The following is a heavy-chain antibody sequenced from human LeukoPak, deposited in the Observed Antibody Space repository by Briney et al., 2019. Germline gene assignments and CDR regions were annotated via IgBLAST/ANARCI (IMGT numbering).Heavy chain of an antibody. V-gene: IGHV3-30*02. CDR2: IRYDGSNK. CDR3: AKDGGSYAFDY. J-gene: IGHJ4*02. CDR1: GFTISNNY. D-gene: IGHD1-26*01. Sequence: GGSLRLSCAASGFTISNNYIRWLRQAPGKGLEWVAFIRYDGSNKYYADSVKGRFTISRDNSKNTLYLQMNSLRAEDTAVYYCAKDGGSYAFDYWGQGTLVTVSS.